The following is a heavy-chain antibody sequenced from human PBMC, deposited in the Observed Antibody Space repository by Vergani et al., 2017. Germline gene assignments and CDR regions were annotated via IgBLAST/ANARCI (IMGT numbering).Heavy chain of an antibody. CDR2: IKSTFDRGTT. D-gene: IGHD2-21*01. Sequence: EVQLVESGGGIVKPGGSLRLSCVASGFSFRNAWMNWVRRTPGKGLEWVGRIKSTFDRGTTDYAAAVKGRFNISRDDSKNTLFLQMNGLKTEDIGVYYCTTDPRYCGDGSCXWLRDHHYYGMDFFGQGTTVTVSS. J-gene: IGHJ6*02. CDR3: TTDPRYCGDGSCXWLRDHHYYGMDF. V-gene: IGHV3-15*07. CDR1: GFSFRNAW.